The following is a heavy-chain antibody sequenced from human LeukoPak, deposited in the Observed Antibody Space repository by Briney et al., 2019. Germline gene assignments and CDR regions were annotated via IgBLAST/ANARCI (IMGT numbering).Heavy chain of an antibody. V-gene: IGHV1-69*04. Sequence: SVKVSCKASGGTFSSYAISWVRQAPGQGLEWMGRIIPILGIANYAQKFQGRVTITADKSTSTAYMELSSLRSEDTAVYYCARGGYSYGTDYWGQGTLVTVSS. D-gene: IGHD5-18*01. CDR2: IIPILGIA. J-gene: IGHJ4*02. CDR3: ARGGYSYGTDY. CDR1: GGTFSSYA.